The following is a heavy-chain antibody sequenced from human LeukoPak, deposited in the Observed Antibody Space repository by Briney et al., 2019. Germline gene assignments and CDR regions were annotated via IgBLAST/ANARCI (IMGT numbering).Heavy chain of an antibody. CDR1: GFTFGNYA. Sequence: TGGSLRLSCTASGFTFGNYAMSWVRQAPGKGLEWVGFIRSEAYGGTTEYAASVRGRFTISRDDSKSIAYLQMNSLKTEDTAVYYCTRVSRDAFDIWGQGTMVTVSS. V-gene: IGHV3-49*04. CDR3: TRVSRDAFDI. J-gene: IGHJ3*02. CDR2: IRSEAYGGTT.